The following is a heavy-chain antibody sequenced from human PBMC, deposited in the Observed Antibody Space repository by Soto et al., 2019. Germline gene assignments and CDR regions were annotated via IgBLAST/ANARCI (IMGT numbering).Heavy chain of an antibody. CDR3: ARDLSSSGWYDY. D-gene: IGHD6-19*01. CDR1: GGTFSSYA. V-gene: IGHV1-69*10. J-gene: IGHJ4*02. CDR2: IIPILGIA. Sequence: ASVKVSCKASGGTFSSYAISWVRQAPGQGLEWMGGIIPILGIANYAQKFQGRVTITADKSTSTAYMELSSLRSEDTAVYYCARDLSSSGWYDYWGQGTLVTVSS.